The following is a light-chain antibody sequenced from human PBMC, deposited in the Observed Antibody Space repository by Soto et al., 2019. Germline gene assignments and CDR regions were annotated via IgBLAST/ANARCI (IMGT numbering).Light chain of an antibody. V-gene: IGKV3-11*01. J-gene: IGKJ4*01. CDR3: QQRSDWHST. CDR1: QSVSSY. CDR2: DAS. Sequence: EIVLTQSPATLSSSPGERATLSCRASQSVSSYLAWYQQKPGQAPRLLLYDASNRATGIPARFSGSGSGTDFVLTISSLEPDDFAVYYCQQRSDWHSTCGGGTKVEIK.